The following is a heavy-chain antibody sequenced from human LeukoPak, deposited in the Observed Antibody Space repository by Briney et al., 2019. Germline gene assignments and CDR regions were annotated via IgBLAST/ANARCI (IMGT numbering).Heavy chain of an antibody. CDR1: GFTFSNAW. D-gene: IGHD2-2*01. CDR3: TTDSYCSTTTCYASSNYYYGLDA. CDR2: IYRNADGSTT. J-gene: IGHJ6*02. Sequence: PGGSLRLSCAASGFTFSNAWMTWVRQAPGNGLEWVGRIYRNADGSTTDYAAPVKGRFTISRDDSKKRVYLQMNSRKNGETTVYYCTTDSYCSTTTCYASSNYYYGLDAWGQGTSVTVSS. V-gene: IGHV3-15*05.